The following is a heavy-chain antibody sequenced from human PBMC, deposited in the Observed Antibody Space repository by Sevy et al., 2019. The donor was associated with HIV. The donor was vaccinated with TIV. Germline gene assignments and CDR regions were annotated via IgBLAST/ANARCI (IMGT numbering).Heavy chain of an antibody. CDR2: LKSKADGGTV. Sequence: GGSLRLSCTTSGFTFGDYAMNWVRQAPGKGLEWVAFLKSKADGGTVDHAASVKGRFTISRDDSKSIAYLQMNDLTTEDIGVYYCTRWKGLHSIFDYWGQGALVTVSS. V-gene: IGHV3-49*04. CDR1: GFTFGDYA. D-gene: IGHD1-1*01. J-gene: IGHJ4*02. CDR3: TRWKGLHSIFDY.